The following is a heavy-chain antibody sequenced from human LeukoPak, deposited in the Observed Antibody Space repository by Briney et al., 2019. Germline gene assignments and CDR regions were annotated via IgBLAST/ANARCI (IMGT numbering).Heavy chain of an antibody. CDR1: GGTFSSYA. CDR2: IIPIFGTA. CDR3: ARDREYCSGGSCYSGDY. J-gene: IGHJ4*02. Sequence: GASVKVSCKASGGTFSSYAISWARQAPGQGLEWMGGIIPIFGTANYAQKFQGRVTITTDESRSTAYMELSSLRSEDTAVYYRARDREYCSGGSCYSGDYWGQGTLVTVSS. V-gene: IGHV1-69*05. D-gene: IGHD2-15*01.